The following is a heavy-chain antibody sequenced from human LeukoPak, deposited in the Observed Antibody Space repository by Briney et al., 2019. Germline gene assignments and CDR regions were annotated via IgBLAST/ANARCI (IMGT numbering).Heavy chain of an antibody. CDR1: GFTFSSHS. Sequence: GGSLRLSCAASGFTFSSHSMNWVRQAPGKGLVWVSRINSDGSTTSYVDSVKGRFTISRDNAKSTLYLQMNSLRAEDTAVYYCARGGPIDYWGQGTLVTVSS. CDR2: INSDGSTT. V-gene: IGHV3-74*01. J-gene: IGHJ4*02. CDR3: ARGGPIDY.